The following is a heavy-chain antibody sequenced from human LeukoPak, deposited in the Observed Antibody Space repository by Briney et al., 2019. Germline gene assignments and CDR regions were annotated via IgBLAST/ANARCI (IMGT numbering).Heavy chain of an antibody. D-gene: IGHD2-15*01. V-gene: IGHV3-15*01. CDR3: TPLIGYCSGGSCRWVDY. CDR1: GFTLSNVW. CDR2: IKSKSDGGTT. Sequence: PGGSLRLSCGASGFTLSNVWMNWVRQAPGKGLEWVGRIKSKSDGGTTDYAAPVKGRFTISRDDSKNTLYLQINSLKTEDTAVYYCTPLIGYCSGGSCRWVDYWGQGTLVTVSS. J-gene: IGHJ4*02.